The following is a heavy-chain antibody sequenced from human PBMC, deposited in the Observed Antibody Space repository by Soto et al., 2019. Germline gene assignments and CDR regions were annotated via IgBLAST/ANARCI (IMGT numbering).Heavy chain of an antibody. CDR2: IYQSGST. V-gene: IGHV4-4*02. CDR1: GVSISSSNW. CDR3: VRFWPPPDYDTLTIYSDAFDY. Sequence: SETLSLTFTVSGVSISSSNWWSWVRQPPVKGVEWFGEIYQSGSTNYNPSLMSRVTISVDKSKNQFSLRLSSVTAADTAVYYCVRFWPPPDYDTLTIYSDAFDYWSQGTLVTVSS. D-gene: IGHD3-9*01. J-gene: IGHJ4*02.